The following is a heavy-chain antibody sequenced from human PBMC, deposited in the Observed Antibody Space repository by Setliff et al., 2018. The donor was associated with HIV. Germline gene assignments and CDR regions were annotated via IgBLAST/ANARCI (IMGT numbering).Heavy chain of an antibody. Sequence: GGSLRLSCVASGFDFSYFGIDWVRQAPGKGLEWVAVVWHDGSREYYADSVKGRFTVSRDNSKNMVYLQMNSLRVEDTAVYYCARDADTSSHYSYYDYWGQGTLVTVSS. V-gene: IGHV3-33*01. CDR2: VWHDGSRE. J-gene: IGHJ4*02. CDR3: ARDADTSSHYSYYDY. CDR1: GFDFSYFG. D-gene: IGHD3-22*01.